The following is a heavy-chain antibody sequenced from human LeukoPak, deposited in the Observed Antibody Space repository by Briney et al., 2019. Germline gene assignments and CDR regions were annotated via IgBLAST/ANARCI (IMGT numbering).Heavy chain of an antibody. J-gene: IGHJ4*02. Sequence: PGESLRLSCVASGFTFSNYYMTWIRQAPGKGLEWISYISDSGSLIDYADSVKGRFTISRDNAKNTLYLQLNSLTAEDTAVYYCASPGGERHDYWGQGTLVTVSS. CDR2: ISDSGSLI. D-gene: IGHD1-1*01. V-gene: IGHV3-11*01. CDR1: GFTFSNYY. CDR3: ASPGGERHDY.